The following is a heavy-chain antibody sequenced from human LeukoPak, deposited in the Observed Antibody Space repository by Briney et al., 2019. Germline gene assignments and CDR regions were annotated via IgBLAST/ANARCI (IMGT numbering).Heavy chain of an antibody. CDR3: ARVMGVEDDIVVVPAAEFDY. CDR1: GGSFSGYY. CDR2: INHSGST. J-gene: IGHJ4*02. Sequence: SETLSLTCAVYGGSFSGYYWSWIRQPPGKGLERIGEINHSGSTNYNPYLKSRVTISVDTSKNQFSLKLSSVTAADTAVYYCARVMGVEDDIVVVPAAEFDYWGQGTLVTVSS. V-gene: IGHV4-34*01. D-gene: IGHD2-2*01.